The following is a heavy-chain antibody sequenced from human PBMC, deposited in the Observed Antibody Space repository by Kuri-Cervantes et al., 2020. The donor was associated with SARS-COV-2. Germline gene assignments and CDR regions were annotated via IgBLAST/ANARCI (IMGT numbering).Heavy chain of an antibody. CDR3: ARDSITMIQGVASDAFDI. J-gene: IGHJ3*02. D-gene: IGHD3-10*01. Sequence: GESLKISCAASGFTFSSYEMNWVRQAPGKGLEWVSYISSSGSTIYYADSVKGRFTISRDNAKNSLYLQMNSLRAEDTAVYYCARDSITMIQGVASDAFDIWGQGTMVTVSS. V-gene: IGHV3-48*03. CDR1: GFTFSSYE. CDR2: ISSSGSTI.